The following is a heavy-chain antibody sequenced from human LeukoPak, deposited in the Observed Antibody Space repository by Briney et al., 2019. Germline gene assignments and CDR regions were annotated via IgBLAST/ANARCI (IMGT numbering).Heavy chain of an antibody. CDR1: GYTLTELS. CDR3: ARVKGNWFDP. Sequence: GASVKVSCKVSGYTLTELSMHWVRQAPGKGLEWMGGFDPEDGETIYAQKFQGRVTITRDTSASTAYMELSSLRSEDTAVYYCARVKGNWFDPWGQGTLVTVSS. CDR2: FDPEDGET. J-gene: IGHJ5*02. V-gene: IGHV1-24*01.